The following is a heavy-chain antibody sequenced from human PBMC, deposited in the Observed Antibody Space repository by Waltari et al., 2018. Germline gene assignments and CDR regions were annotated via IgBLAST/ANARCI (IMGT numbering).Heavy chain of an antibody. CDR2: INHSGST. CDR1: GGSFSGYY. J-gene: IGHJ4*02. D-gene: IGHD2-15*01. CDR3: ARAYCSGGSCYWTDY. Sequence: QVQLQQWGAGLLKPSETLSLTCAVYGGSFSGYYWSWIRQPPGKGLEWIGEINHSGSTNYNPSLKSRVTISVDTSKNQFSLKLSSVTAADTAVYYCARAYCSGGSCYWTDYWGQGTLVTVSS. V-gene: IGHV4-34*01.